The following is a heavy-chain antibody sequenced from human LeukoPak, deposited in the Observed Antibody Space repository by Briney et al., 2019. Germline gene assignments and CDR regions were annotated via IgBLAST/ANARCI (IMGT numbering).Heavy chain of an antibody. CDR1: GFTFSNAW. CDR3: AKDKVHDYDFWSGYFDY. J-gene: IGHJ4*02. CDR2: ISYDGSNK. D-gene: IGHD3-3*01. V-gene: IGHV3-30*18. Sequence: GGSLRLSCAASGFTFSNAWMSWVRQAPGKGLEWVAVISYDGSNKYYADSVKGRFTISRDNSKNTLYLQMNSLRAEDTAVYYCAKDKVHDYDFWSGYFDYWGQGTLVTVSS.